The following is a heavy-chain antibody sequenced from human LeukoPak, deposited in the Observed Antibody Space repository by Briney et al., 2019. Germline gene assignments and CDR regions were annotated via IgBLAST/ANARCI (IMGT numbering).Heavy chain of an antibody. CDR1: GGSFSSYY. D-gene: IGHD3-3*01. V-gene: IGHV4-34*01. CDR2: INHSGST. CDR3: ARRQYYDFWSGYYEAPPNWFDP. Sequence: SETLSLTCAVYGGSFSSYYWSWIRQPPGKGLEWIGEINHSGSTNYNPSLKSRVTISVDTSKNQFSLKLSSVTAADTAVYYCARRQYYDFWSGYYEAPPNWFDPWGQGTLVTVSS. J-gene: IGHJ5*02.